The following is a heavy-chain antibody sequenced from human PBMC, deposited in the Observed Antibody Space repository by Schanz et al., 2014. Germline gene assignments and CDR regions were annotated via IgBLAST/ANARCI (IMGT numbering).Heavy chain of an antibody. J-gene: IGHJ4*02. V-gene: IGHV3-23*04. D-gene: IGHD2-2*01. CDR1: GFSISDHT. CDR3: AKDGGCSSTNCHDFVVPELPFES. Sequence: EVQLVESGGGLVQPGGSLRLSCAASGFSISDHTMRWDRQAPGKGLEWVSCISGGGGSTRYGDSLRGRFYISRDNSKNPLYLQMSSLRGDDTAVYYCAKDGGCSSTNCHDFVVPELPFESWGQGTLVTVSS. CDR2: ISGGGGST.